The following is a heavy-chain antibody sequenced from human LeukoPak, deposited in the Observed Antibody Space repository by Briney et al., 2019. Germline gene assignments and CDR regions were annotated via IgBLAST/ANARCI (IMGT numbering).Heavy chain of an antibody. Sequence: GASVKVSCKASGGTFSSYAISWVRQAPGQGLEWMGGIIPIFGTANYAQKFQGRVTITADESTSTAYMELSSLRSEDTAVYYRARVPRWYPSKNWFDPWGQGTLVTVSS. CDR1: GGTFSSYA. J-gene: IGHJ5*02. D-gene: IGHD4-23*01. CDR3: ARVPRWYPSKNWFDP. V-gene: IGHV1-69*01. CDR2: IIPIFGTA.